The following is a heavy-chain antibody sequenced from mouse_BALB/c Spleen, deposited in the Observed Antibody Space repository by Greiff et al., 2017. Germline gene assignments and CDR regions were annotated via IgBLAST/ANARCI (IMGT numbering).Heavy chain of an antibody. CDR3: ARFSDSSGFAWFAY. CDR1: GFNIKDYY. Sequence: VQLQQSGAELVRPGALVKLSCKASGFNIKDYYMHWVKQRPEQGLEWIGWIDPENGNTIYDPKFQGKASITADTSSNTAYLQLSCLTSEDTAVYYCARFSDSSGFAWFAYWGQGTLGTVSA. CDR2: IDPENGNT. J-gene: IGHJ3*01. V-gene: IGHV14-1*02. D-gene: IGHD3-2*01.